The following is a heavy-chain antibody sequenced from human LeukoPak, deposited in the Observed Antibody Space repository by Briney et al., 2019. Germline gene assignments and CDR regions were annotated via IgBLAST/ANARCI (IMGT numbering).Heavy chain of an antibody. J-gene: IGHJ6*03. CDR2: IYTSGST. Sequence: SQTLSLTCTVSGGSISSGSYYWSWIRQPAGKGLEWIGRIYTSGSTNYNPSLKSRVTISVDTSKNQFSLKLSSVTAADTAVYYCARDARACRAGSCSSTRTDYYYYYMDVWGKGTTVTVSS. D-gene: IGHD2-2*01. V-gene: IGHV4-61*02. CDR1: GGSISSGSYY. CDR3: ARDARACRAGSCSSTRTDYYYYYMDV.